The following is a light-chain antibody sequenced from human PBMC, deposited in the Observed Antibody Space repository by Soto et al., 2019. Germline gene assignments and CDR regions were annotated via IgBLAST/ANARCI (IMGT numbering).Light chain of an antibody. V-gene: IGKV3-15*01. CDR1: QSISSN. Sequence: EIVMTQSPATLSVSPGEGATLSCRASQSISSNLAWLQQKPGQAPRLLIYGASTRASGVPARFSGSGSGTEFTLTITSLQSEDFAVYYCQQYSDFLPITFGQGTRLEIK. J-gene: IGKJ5*01. CDR2: GAS. CDR3: QQYSDFLPIT.